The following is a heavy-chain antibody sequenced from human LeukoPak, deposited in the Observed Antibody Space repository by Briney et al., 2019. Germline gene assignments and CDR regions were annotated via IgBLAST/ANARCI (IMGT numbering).Heavy chain of an antibody. V-gene: IGHV1-46*01. CDR2: INPSGGST. CDR1: GYTFTSYY. J-gene: IGHJ4*02. Sequence: ASVKVSCKASGYTFTSYYMHWVRQAPGQGLEWMGIINPSGGSTSYAQKFQGRVTMTRDTSTSTVYMELSSLRSEDTAVYYCARGGPTQYYYDSSGHWFDYWGQGTLVTVSS. CDR3: ARGGPTQYYYDSSGHWFDY. D-gene: IGHD3-22*01.